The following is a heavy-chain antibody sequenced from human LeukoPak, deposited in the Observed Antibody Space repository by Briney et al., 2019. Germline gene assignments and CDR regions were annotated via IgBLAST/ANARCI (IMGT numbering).Heavy chain of an antibody. V-gene: IGHV1-2*02. D-gene: IGHD3-10*01. CDR3: ASIPYYGSGSYYLD. J-gene: IGHJ4*02. CDR1: GYTFTGYY. CDR2: INPNSGGT. Sequence: ASVKVSCKASGYTFTGYYMHWVRQAPGQGLEWMGWINPNSGGTNYAQKFQGRVTMTRDTSISTAYMELSRLRSDDTAVYYCASIPYYGSGSYYLDWGQGTLVTVSS.